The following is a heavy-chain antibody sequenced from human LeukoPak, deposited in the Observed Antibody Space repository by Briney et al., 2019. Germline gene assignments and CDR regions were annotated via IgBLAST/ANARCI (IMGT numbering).Heavy chain of an antibody. V-gene: IGHV1-18*01. CDR1: GYTFTSYG. CDR2: ISPYNSNT. D-gene: IGHD2-21*02. Sequence: ASVKVSCKASGYTFTSYGISWVRQAPGQGLEWMGWISPYNSNTYYAQNLQGRVTMTTDTSTSTTYMELRSLRSDDTAVYYCARGIGDRFRLQHVIDYWGQGTLVTASS. J-gene: IGHJ4*02. CDR3: ARGIGDRFRLQHVIDY.